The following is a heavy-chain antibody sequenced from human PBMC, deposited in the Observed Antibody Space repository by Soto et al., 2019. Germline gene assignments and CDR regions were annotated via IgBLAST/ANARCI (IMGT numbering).Heavy chain of an antibody. CDR1: GISLSSSGVG. Sequence: QITLKESGPPLVKPTQTLTLTCTFSGISLSSSGVGVGWIRQPPGKALEWIALISWDDDKRHSQSLKSRVTITKATSRNHVVLTMSNMDPVDTATFYCAHRRSSGWNKSDFDYWGQGTLVIVSS. CDR3: AHRRSSGWNKSDFDY. D-gene: IGHD6-19*01. J-gene: IGHJ4*02. V-gene: IGHV2-5*02. CDR2: ISWDDDK.